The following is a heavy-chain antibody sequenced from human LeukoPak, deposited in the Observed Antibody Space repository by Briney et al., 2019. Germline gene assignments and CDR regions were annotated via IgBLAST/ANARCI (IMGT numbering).Heavy chain of an antibody. J-gene: IGHJ1*01. CDR1: GFTYCSYG. D-gene: IGHD4-17*01. CDR2: IRYDGSNK. CDR3: ARAGYGDYVRDFQY. Sequence: TGGTLRLSCVVTGFTYCSYGMHCARHAPGKGLECVVFIRYDGSNKYYADSDKGRFTISGDNSQNTLYLQLKSMSAEDTAVYHCARAGYGDYVRDFQYWGQGTLVTVSS. V-gene: IGHV3-30*02.